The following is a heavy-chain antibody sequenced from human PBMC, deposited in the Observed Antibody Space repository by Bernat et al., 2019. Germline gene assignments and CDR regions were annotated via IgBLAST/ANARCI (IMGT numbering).Heavy chain of an antibody. CDR2: IIPIFGTA. V-gene: IGHV1-69*01. D-gene: IGHD5-12*01. Sequence: QVQLVQSGAEVKKPGASVKVSCKASGYTFTSYYMHWVRQAPGQGLEWMGGIIPIFGTANYAQKFQGRVTITADESTSTAYMELSSLRSEDTAVYYCARASGPSGYDGIFWGQGTLVTVSS. CDR3: ARASGPSGYDGIF. J-gene: IGHJ4*02. CDR1: GYTFTSYY.